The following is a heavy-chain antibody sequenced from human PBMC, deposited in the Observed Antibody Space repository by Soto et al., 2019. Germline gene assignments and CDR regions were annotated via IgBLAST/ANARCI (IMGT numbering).Heavy chain of an antibody. D-gene: IGHD2-2*01. CDR3: ARLYGCCMRDSCHGHYAMDV. Sequence: SETLSLTCAVSGGSISSGGYSWSWIRQPPGKGLEWIGYIYHSGSTYYNPSLKSRVTISVDRSKNQFSLKLSSVTAADTAVYYCARLYGCCMRDSCHGHYAMDVWGQGTTVTVSS. V-gene: IGHV4-30-2*01. J-gene: IGHJ6*02. CDR1: GGSISSGGYS. CDR2: IYHSGST.